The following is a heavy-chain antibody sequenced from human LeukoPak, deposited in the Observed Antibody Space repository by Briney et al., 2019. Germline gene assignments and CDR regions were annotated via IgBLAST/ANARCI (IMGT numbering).Heavy chain of an antibody. J-gene: IGHJ4*02. CDR2: IYYSGST. CDR1: GGSISSGGYY. CDR3: ARANYYGSGSYYIDY. V-gene: IGHV4-31*03. Sequence: SETLPLTCTVSGGSISSGGYYWSWIRQHPGKGLEWIGYIYYSGSTYYNPSLKSRVTISVDTSKNQFSLKLSSVTAADTAVYYCARANYYGSGSYYIDYWGQGTLVTVSS. D-gene: IGHD3-10*01.